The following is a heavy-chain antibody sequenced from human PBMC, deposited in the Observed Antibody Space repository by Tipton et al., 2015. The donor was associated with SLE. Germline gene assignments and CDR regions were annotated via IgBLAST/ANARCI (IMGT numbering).Heavy chain of an antibody. J-gene: IGHJ3*02. D-gene: IGHD3-3*01. CDR3: ARQGPRLRFLEWLDAFDI. CDR2: INHSGST. V-gene: IGHV4-34*01. CDR1: GGSFSGYY. Sequence: LRLSCAVYGGSFSGYYWSWIRQPPGKGLEWIGEINHSGSTNYNPSLKSRVTISVDTSKNQFSLKLSSVTAADTAVYYCARQGPRLRFLEWLDAFDIWGQGTMVTVSS.